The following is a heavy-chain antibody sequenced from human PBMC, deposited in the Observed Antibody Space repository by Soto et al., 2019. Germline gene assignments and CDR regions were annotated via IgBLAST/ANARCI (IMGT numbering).Heavy chain of an antibody. J-gene: IGHJ6*03. CDR2: INHSGST. D-gene: IGHD4-17*01. Sequence: SVTLSLTCTVYGGSFIGYYWSWIRKPPGKGLEWIGEINHSGSTNYNPSLKSRVTISVDTSKNQFSLKLSSVTAADTAVYYCARGNGDSSRYYYYMDVWGKGTTVTVS. CDR1: GGSFIGYY. CDR3: ARGNGDSSRYYYYMDV. V-gene: IGHV4-34*01.